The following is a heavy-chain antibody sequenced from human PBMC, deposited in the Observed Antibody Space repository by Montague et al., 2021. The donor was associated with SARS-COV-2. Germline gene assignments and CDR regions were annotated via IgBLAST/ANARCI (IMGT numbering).Heavy chain of an antibody. J-gene: IGHJ6*02. D-gene: IGHD5-18*01. CDR3: ARDLDTAGGMDV. CDR1: GITVSSNY. CDR2: IYSGGST. V-gene: IGHV3-66*01. Sequence: SLRLSCEASGITVSSNYMSWVRQAPGKGLEWVSVIYSGGSTYYADSVKGRFTISRDNSKNTLYLQMNSLRAEDTAVYYCARDLDTAGGMDVWGQGTTVTVSS.